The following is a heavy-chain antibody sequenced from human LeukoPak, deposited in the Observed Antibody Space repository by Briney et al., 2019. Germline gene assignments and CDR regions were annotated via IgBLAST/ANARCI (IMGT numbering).Heavy chain of an antibody. CDR2: IYYSGTT. D-gene: IGHD2-8*01. CDR1: GGSLRGYY. CDR3: ASFDDTYGTSFDY. V-gene: IGHV4-59*01. Sequence: PSETLSLTCTVSGGSLRGYYWTWFRQPPGKTLEWIGYIYYSGTTNYNPSFQSRVTMSVDTSKNQFSLRLSSVTAADTAVYFCASFDDTYGTSFDYWGQGTLVTVSS. J-gene: IGHJ4*02.